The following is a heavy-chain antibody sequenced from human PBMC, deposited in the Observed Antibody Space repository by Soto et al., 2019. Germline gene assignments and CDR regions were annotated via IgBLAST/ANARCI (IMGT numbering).Heavy chain of an antibody. J-gene: IGHJ6*03. D-gene: IGHD6-13*01. CDR3: ASAGGGIAARHYMDV. V-gene: IGHV3-53*04. CDR1: GFTVSSNY. CDR2: IYSGGST. Sequence: GGSLRLSCAASGFTVSSNYMSWVRQAPGKGLEWVSVIYSGGSTYYADSVKGRFTISRHNSKNTLYLQMNSLRAEDTAGYYCASAGGGIAARHYMDVWGKGTTVTVSS.